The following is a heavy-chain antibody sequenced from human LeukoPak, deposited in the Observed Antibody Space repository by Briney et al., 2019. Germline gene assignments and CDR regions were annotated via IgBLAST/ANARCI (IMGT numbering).Heavy chain of an antibody. CDR1: GFTFSHYW. Sequence: GGSLRLSCAASGFTFSHYWMSWVRRAPGKGLEWVANIKHDGSQKEHVDSVKGRFTISRDNAKNSLFLQMNRLRAEDTAVYFCARDSSRGDFEYWGQGTLVTASS. D-gene: IGHD3-10*01. CDR2: IKHDGSQK. V-gene: IGHV3-7*01. CDR3: ARDSSRGDFEY. J-gene: IGHJ4*02.